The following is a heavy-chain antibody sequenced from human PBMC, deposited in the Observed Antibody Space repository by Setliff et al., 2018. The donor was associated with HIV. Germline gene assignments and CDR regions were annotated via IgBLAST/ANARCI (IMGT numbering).Heavy chain of an antibody. J-gene: IGHJ3*01. V-gene: IGHV3-33*01. Sequence: GGSLRLSCEGSGFTLSVYGMHWVRQAPGKGLEWVAVLWYDGGKKHYADSLKGRFTISRDDSKNTLYLQMNSLRAEDTAVYYCARDQFRLRPDSLDLWGQGTLVTVSS. CDR3: ARDQFRLRPDSLDL. CDR1: GFTLSVYG. CDR2: LWYDGGKK. D-gene: IGHD2-21*01.